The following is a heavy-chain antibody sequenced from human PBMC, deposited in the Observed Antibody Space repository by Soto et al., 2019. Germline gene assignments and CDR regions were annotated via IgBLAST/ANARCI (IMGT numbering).Heavy chain of an antibody. CDR2: ITPFNGNT. V-gene: IGHV1-45*02. J-gene: IGHJ5*02. CDR3: AISGYSSSWYWFDP. CDR1: GYTFTYRY. Sequence: QMQLVQSGAEVKKTGSSVKVSCKASGYTFTYRYLHWVRQAPGQALEWMGWITPFNGNTNYAQKFQDRVTITRDRSMSTAYMELSSLRSEDTAMYYCAISGYSSSWYWFDPWGQGTLVTVSS. D-gene: IGHD6-13*01.